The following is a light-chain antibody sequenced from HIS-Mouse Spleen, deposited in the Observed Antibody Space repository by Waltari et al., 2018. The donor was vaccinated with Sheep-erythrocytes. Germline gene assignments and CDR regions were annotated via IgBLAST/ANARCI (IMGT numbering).Light chain of an antibody. CDR2: EGS. Sequence: QSALTQPASVSGSPGQSITIPCTGTSSDVGSYNRVSWYQQHPGQPPKLMIYEGSKRPSGVSNRFSGSKSGNTASLTISGLQAEDEADYYCCSYAGSSTWVFGGGTKLTVL. J-gene: IGLJ3*02. V-gene: IGLV2-23*01. CDR3: CSYAGSSTWV. CDR1: SSDVGSYNR.